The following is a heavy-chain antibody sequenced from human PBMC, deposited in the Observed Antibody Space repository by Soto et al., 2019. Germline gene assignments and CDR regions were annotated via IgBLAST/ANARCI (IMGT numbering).Heavy chain of an antibody. CDR3: ARGGVTYLRGVTDAIDY. Sequence: QVQLQESGPGLVKPSQTLSLTCTASGGSISDGGYYWNWIRQLPGKGLEWIGYIYYNASTHYNPSLKSRVTISVNTSENQFSLKVTSVTAADTAVYYCARGGVTYLRGVTDAIDYWGQGTLVTVSS. D-gene: IGHD3-10*01. CDR1: GGSISDGGYY. V-gene: IGHV4-31*03. CDR2: IYYNAST. J-gene: IGHJ4*02.